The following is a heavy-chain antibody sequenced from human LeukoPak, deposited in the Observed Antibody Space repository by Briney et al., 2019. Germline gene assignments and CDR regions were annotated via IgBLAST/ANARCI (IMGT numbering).Heavy chain of an antibody. D-gene: IGHD6-13*01. CDR2: ISYDGSNK. Sequence: GGSLRLSCAASGFTFSSYAMHWVRQAPGKGLEWVAVISYDGSNKYYADSVKGRFTISRDNSKNTLYLQMNSLRAEDTAVYYCARGPAAHVIPFHYWGQGTLVTVSS. CDR3: ARGPAAHVIPFHY. CDR1: GFTFSSYA. V-gene: IGHV3-30*04. J-gene: IGHJ4*02.